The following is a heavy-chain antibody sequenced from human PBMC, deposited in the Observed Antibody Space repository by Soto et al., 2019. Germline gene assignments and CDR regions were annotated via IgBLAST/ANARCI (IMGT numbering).Heavy chain of an antibody. V-gene: IGHV1-18*04. CDR1: GYTFTSYG. CDR3: ARDWGGSGSYFNYYYYGMDV. D-gene: IGHD3-10*01. J-gene: IGHJ6*02. Sequence: ASVKVSCKASGYTFTSYGISWVRQAPGQGLEWMGWISAYNGNTNYAQKLQGRVTMTTDTSTSTAYIELRSLRSDDTAVYYCARDWGGSGSYFNYYYYGMDVWGQGTTVTVSS. CDR2: ISAYNGNT.